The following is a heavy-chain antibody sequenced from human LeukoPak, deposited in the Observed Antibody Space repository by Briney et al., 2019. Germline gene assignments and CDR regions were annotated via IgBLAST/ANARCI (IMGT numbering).Heavy chain of an antibody. CDR3: VRDDCSSSSCPFDF. J-gene: IGHJ4*02. D-gene: IGHD2-2*01. CDR2: ISSNGNYI. V-gene: IGHV3-21*01. Sequence: KPGGSLRLSCAASGFTFSLYTMNWVRQAPGKGLGWVSSISSNGNYIHYADSVKGRFTISRDNAKTSVYLEMNSLRAEDTGLYFCVRDDCSSSSCPFDFWGQGALLTVSS. CDR1: GFTFSLYT.